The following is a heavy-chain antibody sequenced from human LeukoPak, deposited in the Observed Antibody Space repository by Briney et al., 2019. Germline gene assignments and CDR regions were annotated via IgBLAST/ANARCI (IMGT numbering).Heavy chain of an antibody. D-gene: IGHD3-3*01. Sequence: ASVKVSCKASGYTFTGYYMHWVRQAPGQGLEWMGWMNPNSGNTGYAQKFQGRVTMTRNTSISTAYMELSSLRSEDTAVYYCAKDLLSTLQYDFWSGPQDYWGQGTLVTVSS. J-gene: IGHJ4*02. CDR2: MNPNSGNT. CDR3: AKDLLSTLQYDFWSGPQDY. V-gene: IGHV1-8*02. CDR1: GYTFTGYY.